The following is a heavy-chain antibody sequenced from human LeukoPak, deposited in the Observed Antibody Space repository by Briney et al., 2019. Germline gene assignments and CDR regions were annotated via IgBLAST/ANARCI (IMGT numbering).Heavy chain of an antibody. J-gene: IGHJ3*02. CDR3: ARDMTGSGWNDAFDI. CDR2: IYSSGSS. V-gene: IGHV4-61*02. D-gene: IGHD6-19*01. CDR1: GGSIRSESYY. Sequence: SQTLSLTCSVSGGSIRSESYYWSWIRQPAGKGLEWIGRIYSSGSSKFNPSLKSRVTISIDTSKNQFSLNLSSVTAADTAVYYCARDMTGSGWNDAFDIWGQGTMVTVSS.